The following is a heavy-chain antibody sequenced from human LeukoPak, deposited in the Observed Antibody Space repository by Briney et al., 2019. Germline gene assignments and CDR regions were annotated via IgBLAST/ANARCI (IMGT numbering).Heavy chain of an antibody. CDR2: IWYDGSNK. CDR3: ARDPSRPYSSSWLDY. Sequence: GGSLRLSCAASVFTFSSYGMHWVGQAPGKGLEWVAVIWYDGSNKYYADSVKGRFTISRDNSQNTLYLQMNSLRDEDTAVYYCARDPSRPYSSSWLDYWGQGTLVTVSS. V-gene: IGHV3-33*01. J-gene: IGHJ4*02. CDR1: VFTFSSYG. D-gene: IGHD6-13*01.